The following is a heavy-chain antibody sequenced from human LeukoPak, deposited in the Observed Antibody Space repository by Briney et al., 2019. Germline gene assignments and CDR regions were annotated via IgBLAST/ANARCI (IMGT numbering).Heavy chain of an antibody. V-gene: IGHV3-23*01. D-gene: IGHD6-19*01. Sequence: GGSLRLSCAASGFTFSSYTMSWVRQAPGKGLEWVSLISGSGAGTYYADSVKGRFTISRDNSKNTLYLQMNSLRAEDTAVYYCAKLGIAVADIYPWGQGTLVTVSS. CDR3: AKLGIAVADIYP. J-gene: IGHJ5*02. CDR2: ISGSGAGT. CDR1: GFTFSSYT.